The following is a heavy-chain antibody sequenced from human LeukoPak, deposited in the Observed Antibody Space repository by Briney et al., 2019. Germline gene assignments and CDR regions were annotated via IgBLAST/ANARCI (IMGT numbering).Heavy chain of an antibody. V-gene: IGHV1-8*03. Sequence: ASVKVSCKASGYTFTSYDINWVRQATGQGGEWMGWMNPKSGNTGYAQKFQGRVTITRNTSISTAYMELSSLRSEDTAVYYCARGLVMGRAGPLGRGWFDPWGQGTLVTVSS. D-gene: IGHD3-10*01. CDR3: ARGLVMGRAGPLGRGWFDP. CDR2: MNPKSGNT. J-gene: IGHJ5*02. CDR1: GYTFTSYD.